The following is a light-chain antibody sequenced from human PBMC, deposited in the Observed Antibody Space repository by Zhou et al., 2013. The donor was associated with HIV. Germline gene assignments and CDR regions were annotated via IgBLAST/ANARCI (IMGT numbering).Light chain of an antibody. Sequence: EIVLTQSPATLSLSPGERVTLSCRASQSVSNYLAWYQQKPGQAPRLLIYDASNRATGIPARFSGSGSGTDFTLTISSLEPEDFAVYYCQQRDNWPPRITFGQGTRLEIK. CDR1: QSVSNY. J-gene: IGKJ5*01. CDR3: QQRDNWPPRIT. V-gene: IGKV3-11*01. CDR2: DAS.